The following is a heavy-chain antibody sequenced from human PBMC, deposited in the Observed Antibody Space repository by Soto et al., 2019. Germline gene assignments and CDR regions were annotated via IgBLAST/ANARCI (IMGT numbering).Heavy chain of an antibody. CDR3: ASLTGYGSYGMDF. CDR1: GFTFSSYA. V-gene: IGHV3-30-3*01. J-gene: IGHJ6*02. D-gene: IGHD3-9*01. CDR2: ISYDGSNK. Sequence: QVQLVESGGGVVQPGRSLRLSCAASGFTFSSYAMHWVRQAPGKGLEWVAVISYDGSNKYYADSVKGRFTISRDNSKNTLYLQMNSLRAEDTAVYYCASLTGYGSYGMDFWGQGTTVTVSS.